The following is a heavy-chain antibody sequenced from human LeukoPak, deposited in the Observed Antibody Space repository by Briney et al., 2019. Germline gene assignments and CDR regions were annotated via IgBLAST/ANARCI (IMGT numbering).Heavy chain of an antibody. J-gene: IGHJ3*02. V-gene: IGHV3-72*01. CDR2: IRRGANSYTT. Sequence: GGSLRLSCAASGFTFSTFSMHWVRQAPGKGLEWVGRIRRGANSYTTEYAASVKGRFTISRDDSKNSLYLHMNSLKTEDTAVYHCSRDGGEGGNSAFDIWGQGTMVTVSS. CDR3: SRDGGEGGNSAFDI. D-gene: IGHD3-16*01. CDR1: GFTFSTFS.